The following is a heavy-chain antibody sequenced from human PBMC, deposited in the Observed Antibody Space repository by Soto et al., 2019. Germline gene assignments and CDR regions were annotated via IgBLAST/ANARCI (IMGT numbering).Heavy chain of an antibody. J-gene: IGHJ4*02. CDR3: TRRRDSTAMDPLDY. V-gene: IGHV3-73*02. Sequence: EVQLVESGGGLVQPGGSLKLSCAASGFTFSDSAMHWVRQASGKGLEWVGRIRSKVNTYATAYAASVKGRFTISRDDSMNTAYLQMNSLKTEDTAGYYCTRRRDSTAMDPLDYWGQGTLVTVSS. CDR1: GFTFSDSA. CDR2: IRSKVNTYAT. D-gene: IGHD5-18*01.